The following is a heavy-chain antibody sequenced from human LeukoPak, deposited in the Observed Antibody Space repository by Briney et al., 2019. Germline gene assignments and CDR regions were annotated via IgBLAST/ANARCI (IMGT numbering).Heavy chain of an antibody. CDR1: GGSISSGGYY. D-gene: IGHD3-3*01. V-gene: IGHV4-30-2*01. J-gene: IGHJ3*01. Sequence: PSETLSLTCTVSGGSISSGGYYWSWIRQPPGKGLDWIGYIYHSGSTYYNPSLKSRVTISVDRSKNQFSLKLSSVTAADTAVYYCARSSFPNGFWSGYPQAAFDVWGQGTMVTVSS. CDR2: IYHSGST. CDR3: ARSSFPNGFWSGYPQAAFDV.